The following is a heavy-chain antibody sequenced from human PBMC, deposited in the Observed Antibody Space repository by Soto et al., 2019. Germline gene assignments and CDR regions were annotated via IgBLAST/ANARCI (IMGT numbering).Heavy chain of an antibody. Sequence: GGSLRLSCAASGFTFSSYAMSWVRQAPGKGLEWVSAISGSGGSTYYADSVKGRFTISRDNSKNTLYLQMNSLRAEDTAVYYCAKHQKRITMIVVVIDFDYWGQGTLVNVSS. D-gene: IGHD3-22*01. V-gene: IGHV3-23*01. CDR1: GFTFSSYA. J-gene: IGHJ4*02. CDR3: AKHQKRITMIVVVIDFDY. CDR2: ISGSGGST.